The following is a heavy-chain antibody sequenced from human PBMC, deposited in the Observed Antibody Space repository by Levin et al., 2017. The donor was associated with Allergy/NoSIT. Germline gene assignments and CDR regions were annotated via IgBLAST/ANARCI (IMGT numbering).Heavy chain of an antibody. J-gene: IGHJ4*02. CDR3: ARVAGYSYGYYFDY. Sequence: SQTLSLTCAVSGGSISSGGYSWSWIRQPPGKGLEWIGNIYLSGSTYYNPSLKSRVTISVDRSKNQFSLNLSSVTAADAAVYYCARVAGYSYGYYFDYWGQGTLVTVSS. D-gene: IGHD5-18*01. CDR1: GGSISSGGYS. V-gene: IGHV4-30-2*01. CDR2: IYLSGST.